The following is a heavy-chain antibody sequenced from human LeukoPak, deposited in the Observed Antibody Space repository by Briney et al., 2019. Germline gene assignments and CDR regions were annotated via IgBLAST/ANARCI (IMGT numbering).Heavy chain of an antibody. D-gene: IGHD3-10*02. J-gene: IGHJ6*04. CDR3: AELGITMIGGV. V-gene: IGHV3-11*04. CDR1: VFTFSNYY. CDR2: ISSSGSTI. Sequence: PGGSLRLSCAASVFTFSNYYMSWFRQAPGKGLEWVSYISSSGSTIYYAESVKGRFTISRDNAKNSLYLQMNSLRAEHTSVYYCAELGITMIGGVWGKGTTVTISS.